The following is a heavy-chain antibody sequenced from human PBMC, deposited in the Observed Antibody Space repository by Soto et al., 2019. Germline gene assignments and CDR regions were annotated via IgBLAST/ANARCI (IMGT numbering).Heavy chain of an antibody. D-gene: IGHD6-19*01. V-gene: IGHV3-23*01. Sequence: GGSLRLSCAASGFTFSNYAMSWVRQAPGKGLEWVSTFSAGDGFTYYADSVQGRFTISRDNSKNTLYLQMNSLRADDTAVYYCAKSRSGWYDFDYWGQGTLVTVS. CDR3: AKSRSGWYDFDY. CDR2: FSAGDGFT. J-gene: IGHJ4*02. CDR1: GFTFSNYA.